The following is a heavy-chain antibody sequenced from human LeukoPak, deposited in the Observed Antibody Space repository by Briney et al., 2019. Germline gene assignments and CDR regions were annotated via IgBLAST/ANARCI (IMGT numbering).Heavy chain of an antibody. Sequence: GGSLRLSCAASGFLFGRDFMDWVRQAPGRGLEWISYISRDSDIRYYADSVRGRFHISRDNARNSLYLQMNSLRADDTAMYYCANPGSPHDYWGQGTLVTVSS. V-gene: IGHV3-48*01. CDR2: ISRDSDIR. D-gene: IGHD3-10*01. J-gene: IGHJ4*02. CDR1: GFLFGRDF. CDR3: ANPGSPHDY.